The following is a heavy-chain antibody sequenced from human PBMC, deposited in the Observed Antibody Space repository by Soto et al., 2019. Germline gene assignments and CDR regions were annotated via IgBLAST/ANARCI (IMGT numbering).Heavy chain of an antibody. CDR2: VSYDGSNK. V-gene: IGHV3-30*18. CDR1: GFTFSSHA. D-gene: IGHD5-12*01. CDR3: AKYPYSGYDFADY. J-gene: IGHJ4*02. Sequence: PGGSLRLSCAASGFTFSSHAMHWVRQAPGKGLEWVAVVSYDGSNKYYAGSVKGRFTISRDNSKNTLYLQMHSLRAEDTAVYYCAKYPYSGYDFADYWVQGTLVTVSS.